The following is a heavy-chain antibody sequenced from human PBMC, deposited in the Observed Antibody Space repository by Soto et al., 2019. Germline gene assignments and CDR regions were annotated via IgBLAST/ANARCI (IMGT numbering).Heavy chain of an antibody. D-gene: IGHD3-22*01. CDR2: ISSSSSYI. V-gene: IGHV3-21*01. Sequence: EVQLVESGGGLVKPGGSLRLSCAASGFTFSSYSMNWVRQAPGKGLEWVSSISSSSSYIYFADSVKGRFTISRDNAKNSLYLQMNSLRDEDTAVYYCSRSLLVVITQGYYFDYWGQGTLVTVSS. CDR1: GFTFSSYS. J-gene: IGHJ4*02. CDR3: SRSLLVVITQGYYFDY.